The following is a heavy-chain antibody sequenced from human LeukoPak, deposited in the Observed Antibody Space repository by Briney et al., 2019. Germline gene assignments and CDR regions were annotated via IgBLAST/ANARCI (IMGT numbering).Heavy chain of an antibody. V-gene: IGHV1-2*02. J-gene: IGHJ3*02. CDR3: ASKWVTYYYNSSYYHYPTDVFDI. CDR1: GHTFTGYY. D-gene: IGHD3-22*01. CDR2: INANSGGT. Sequence: ASVKVSCKASGHTFTGYYMHWVRQAPGQGLEWMGWINANSGGTNYAQKFQGRVTMTRDTSISTAYMELSRLRSDDTAVYYRASKWVTYYYNSSYYHYPTDVFDIWGQGTMVTVSS.